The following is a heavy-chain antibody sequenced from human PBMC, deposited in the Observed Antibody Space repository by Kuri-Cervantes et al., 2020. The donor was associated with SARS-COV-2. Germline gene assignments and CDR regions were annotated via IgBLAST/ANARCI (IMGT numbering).Heavy chain of an antibody. CDR3: ARGDHDYDILTGYPRHTFFDI. Sequence: GSLRLSCAVYGGSFSGYYWSWIRQPPGKGLEWIGEINHSGSTNYNPSLKSRVTISVDTSKNQFSLKLSSVTAADTAVYYCARGDHDYDILTGYPRHTFFDIWGQGTMVTVSS. J-gene: IGHJ3*02. CDR1: GGSFSGYY. CDR2: INHSGST. V-gene: IGHV4-34*01. D-gene: IGHD3-9*01.